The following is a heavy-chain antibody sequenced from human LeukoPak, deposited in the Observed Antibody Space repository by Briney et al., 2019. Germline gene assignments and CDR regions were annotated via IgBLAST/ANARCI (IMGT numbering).Heavy chain of an antibody. V-gene: IGHV4-34*01. CDR1: GGSFSDYY. J-gene: IGHJ4*02. Sequence: PSQTLSLTCAVYGGSFSDYYWSWIRQPPGKGLEWIGEIKHSGSTNYNPSLKSRVTISVDTSKNQFSLKLSSVTADDTAVYYCARSGYDFWSGYLGYWGQGTLVTVSS. CDR2: IKHSGST. CDR3: ARSGYDFWSGYLGY. D-gene: IGHD3-3*01.